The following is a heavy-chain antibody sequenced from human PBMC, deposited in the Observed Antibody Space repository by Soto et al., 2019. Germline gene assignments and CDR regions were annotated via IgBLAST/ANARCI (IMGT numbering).Heavy chain of an antibody. CDR1: GGSIRDYF. D-gene: IGHD3-9*01. CDR3: ARDRKLVIPGNYYYYGMDV. Sequence: QLLLQESGPGLVKPSETLSLTCSVSGGSIRDYFWTWVRQPPGKGLEWIGYISSTGTINYNSSLKSRVTISLDTSRNHFSLKLSSLTTADTAVYFCARDRKLVIPGNYYYYGMDVW. V-gene: IGHV4-59*01. CDR2: ISSTGTI. J-gene: IGHJ6*01.